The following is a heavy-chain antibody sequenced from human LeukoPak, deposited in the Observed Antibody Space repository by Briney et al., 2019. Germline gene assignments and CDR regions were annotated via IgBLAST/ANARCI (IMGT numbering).Heavy chain of an antibody. CDR1: GYIFINYW. CDR2: IYPGDSDT. V-gene: IGHV5-51*01. J-gene: IGHJ4*02. CDR3: ARGSSGYTYGFDY. D-gene: IGHD5-18*01. Sequence: GESLKISWKGSGYIFINYWIGWVRQMPGKGLEWMGIIYPGDSDTRYSPSFQGQVTISADKSIRNAYLQWSSLKASDTAMYYCARGSSGYTYGFDYWGQGTLVTVSS.